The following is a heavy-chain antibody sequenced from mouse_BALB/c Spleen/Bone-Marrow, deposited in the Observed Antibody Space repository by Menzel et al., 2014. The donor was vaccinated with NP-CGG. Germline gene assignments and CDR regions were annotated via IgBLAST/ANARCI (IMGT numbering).Heavy chain of an antibody. CDR2: IISGSNTI. CDR3: ARSRYDVGWFAY. J-gene: IGHJ3*01. Sequence: EVKLVESGGDLVQPGGSRKLSCAASGFTFSAFVMHWVRQAPERGLEWVAYIISGSNTIYYSDKVKGRFTISKDNPKNTLFLQMTSLRSEDTATYYCARSRYDVGWFAYWGQGTLVTVSA. D-gene: IGHD2-14*01. CDR1: GFTFSAFV. V-gene: IGHV5-17*02.